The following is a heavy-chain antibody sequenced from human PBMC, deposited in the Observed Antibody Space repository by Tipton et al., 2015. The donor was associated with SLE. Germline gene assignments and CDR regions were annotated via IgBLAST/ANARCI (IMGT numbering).Heavy chain of an antibody. CDR3: ARRRGLVVVVPAAMEGFDP. CDR1: GGSFSGYY. J-gene: IGHJ5*02. CDR2: INHSGST. D-gene: IGHD2-2*01. V-gene: IGHV4-34*01. Sequence: AGLVKPSETLSLTCAVYGGSFSGYYWSWIRQPPGKGLEWIGEINHSGSTNYNPSLKSRVTISVDTSKNQFSLKLSSVTAADTAVYYCARRRGLVVVVPAAMEGFDPWGQVTLVTVSS.